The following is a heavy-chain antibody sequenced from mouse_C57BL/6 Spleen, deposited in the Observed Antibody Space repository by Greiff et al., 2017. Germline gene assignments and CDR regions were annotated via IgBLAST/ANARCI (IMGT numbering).Heavy chain of an antibody. D-gene: IGHD2-5*01. CDR2: IYPGNRDT. Sequence: EVQLQQSGTVLARPGASVKMSCKTSGYTFTSYWMHWVKQRPGQGLEWIGAIYPGNRDTSYNQKFKGKAKLTAVTSASTAYMELSSLTNEDSAVYYCTGYSNPGDFDYWGQGTTLTVSS. J-gene: IGHJ2*01. V-gene: IGHV1-5*01. CDR3: TGYSNPGDFDY. CDR1: GYTFTSYW.